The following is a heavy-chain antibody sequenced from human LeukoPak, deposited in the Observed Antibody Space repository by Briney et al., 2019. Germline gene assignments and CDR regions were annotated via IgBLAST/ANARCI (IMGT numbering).Heavy chain of an antibody. CDR1: GFTFGAYS. D-gene: IGHD6-13*01. J-gene: IGHJ5*02. CDR3: ARDLQSSSAPASWFDP. CDR2: INPSSSHI. Sequence: GGSLRLSCAASGFTFGAYSMNWVRQAPGKGLEWVSSINPSSSHIYYADSVKGRFTISRDDAKNSLFLQMNSLGAEDTAVYYCARDLQSSSAPASWFDPWGQGTLVTVSS. V-gene: IGHV3-21*01.